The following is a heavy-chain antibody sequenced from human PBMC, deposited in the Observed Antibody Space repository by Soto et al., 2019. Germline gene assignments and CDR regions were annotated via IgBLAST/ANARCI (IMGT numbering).Heavy chain of an antibody. Sequence: SENLCLTCTVSCGSISSYHWSWIRQPPGKGLEWIGYIYYSGSTNYNPSLKSRVTISVDTSKNQFSLKLSSVTAADTAVYYCARVYGDYLVYYFDYWGQGTLVTVSS. D-gene: IGHD4-17*01. CDR1: CGSISSYH. V-gene: IGHV4-59*01. CDR2: IYYSGST. CDR3: ARVYGDYLVYYFDY. J-gene: IGHJ4*02.